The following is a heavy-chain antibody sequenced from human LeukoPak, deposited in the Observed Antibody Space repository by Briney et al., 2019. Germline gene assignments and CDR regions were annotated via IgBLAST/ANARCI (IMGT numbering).Heavy chain of an antibody. CDR2: IYSSGST. D-gene: IGHD6-19*01. J-gene: IGHJ4*02. Sequence: SETLSLTCTVSGGSIISYYWSWIRQPPGKGLEWIGYIYSSGSTNYNLSLKSRVTISVDTSKNQSSLKLSSVTAADTAVYYCARAPYSSGWSSLWGQGTLVTVSS. CDR3: ARAPYSSGWSSL. CDR1: GGSIISYY. V-gene: IGHV4-59*01.